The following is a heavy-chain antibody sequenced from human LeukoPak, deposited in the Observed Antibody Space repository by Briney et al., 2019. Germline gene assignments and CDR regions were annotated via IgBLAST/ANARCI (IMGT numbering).Heavy chain of an antibody. CDR2: IYSGCTT. Sequence: GGSLRLSCAASGFTVSSNYMSWVRQAPGKGLEWVSDIYSGCTTYYSVSVKRRFTISRDNSKNTLYLQMISLRPQDTPVYYCARATFWSGYQRDSWYLDVWGKGTTVTVSS. CDR3: ARATFWSGYQRDSWYLDV. J-gene: IGHJ6*03. D-gene: IGHD3-3*01. CDR1: GFTVSSNY. V-gene: IGHV3-66*02.